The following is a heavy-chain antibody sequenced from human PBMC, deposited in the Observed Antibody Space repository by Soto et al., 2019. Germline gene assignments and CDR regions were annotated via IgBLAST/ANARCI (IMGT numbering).Heavy chain of an antibody. V-gene: IGHV3-23*01. CDR1: GFTFSSYA. CDR3: AKDRDGAAAGPTKFYGMDV. Sequence: EVQLLESGGGLVQPGGSLRLSCAASGFTFSSYAMSWVRQAPGKGLEWVSVISGSGDSTYYADSERGRFTISRDNSKNALYRQMNSRRAEDTAVYYCAKDRDGAAAGPTKFYGMDVWGQGTTVTVSS. D-gene: IGHD6-13*01. J-gene: IGHJ6*02. CDR2: ISGSGDST.